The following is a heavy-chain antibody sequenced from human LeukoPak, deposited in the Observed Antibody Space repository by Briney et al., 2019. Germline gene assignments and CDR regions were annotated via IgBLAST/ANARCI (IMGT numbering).Heavy chain of an antibody. CDR2: INHSGST. J-gene: IGHJ5*02. D-gene: IGHD3-10*01. CDR3: ARQGVWFGELKS. Sequence: GSLRLSCAASGFTFSTYNMNWIRQPPGKGLEWIGEINHSGSTNYNPSLKSRVTISVDTSKNQFSLKLSSVTAADTAVYYCARQGVWFGELKSWGQGTLVTVSS. V-gene: IGHV4-34*01. CDR1: GFTFSTYN.